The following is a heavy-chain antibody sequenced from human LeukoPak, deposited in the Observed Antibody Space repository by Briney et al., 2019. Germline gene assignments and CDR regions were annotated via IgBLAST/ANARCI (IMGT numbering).Heavy chain of an antibody. J-gene: IGHJ4*02. V-gene: IGHV3-7*01. CDR3: ATETNGRHYDY. CDR1: GFTFSSYW. CDR2: IKQDGSEK. D-gene: IGHD1-14*01. Sequence: GGSLRLSCAASGFTFSSYWMSWVRQAPGKGLEWVANIKQDGSEKYYVDSVKGRFTISRDNANNFLYLQMTSLRAEDTAVYYCATETNGRHYDYWGQGTLLTVSS.